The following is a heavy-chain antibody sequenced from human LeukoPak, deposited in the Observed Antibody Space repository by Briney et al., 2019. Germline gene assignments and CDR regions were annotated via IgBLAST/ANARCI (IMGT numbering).Heavy chain of an antibody. V-gene: IGHV4-59*01. CDR3: ARLKCISTTCPSRYVMDV. Sequence: SETLSLTCTVSGGSISSYYWSWIRQPPGKGLEYIGYIYYSGSTNYNPSLKSRVTISVDTSKDQFSLNLTSVTAADTAVYYCARLKCISTTCPSRYVMDVWGQGTTVTVSS. J-gene: IGHJ6*02. CDR2: IYYSGST. D-gene: IGHD2-2*01. CDR1: GGSISSYY.